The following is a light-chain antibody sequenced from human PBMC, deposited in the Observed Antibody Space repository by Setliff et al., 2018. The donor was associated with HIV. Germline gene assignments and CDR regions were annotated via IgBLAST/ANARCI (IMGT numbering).Light chain of an antibody. CDR1: GRDIGGYNY. CDR2: DVS. J-gene: IGLJ1*01. CDR3: ASYRSPATYV. Sequence: QSALTQPASVSGSPGQSITISCIGTGRDIGGYNYVSWYQQHPGKAPKLIIFDVSERPSGVSHRFSGSKSGNTASLTISGLQTEDEADYFCASYRSPATYVFGIGTKVTVL. V-gene: IGLV2-14*03.